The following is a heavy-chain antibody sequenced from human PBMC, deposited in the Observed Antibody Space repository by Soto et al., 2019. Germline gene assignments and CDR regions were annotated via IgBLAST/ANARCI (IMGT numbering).Heavy chain of an antibody. CDR3: AAYGLEGDYDFVDPYYYYYMDV. V-gene: IGHV1-46*03. CDR1: GYTFTSYY. D-gene: IGHD5-12*01. J-gene: IGHJ6*03. CDR2: INPSGGST. Sequence: GASVKVSCKASGYTFTSYYMHWVRQAPGQGLEWMGIINPSGGSTSYAQKFQGRVTMTRDTSTSTVYMELSSLRSEDTAVYYCAAYGLEGDYDFVDPYYYYYMDVWGKGTTVTVSS.